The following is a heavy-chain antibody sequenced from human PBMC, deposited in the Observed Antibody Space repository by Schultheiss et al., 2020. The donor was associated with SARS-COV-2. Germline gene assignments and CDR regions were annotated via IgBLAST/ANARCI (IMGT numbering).Heavy chain of an antibody. CDR3: AASYVRIAAASH. CDR2: INHSGST. J-gene: IGHJ4*02. D-gene: IGHD6-13*01. Sequence: SETLSLTCAVYGGSFSGYYWSWIRQPPGKGLEWIGEINHSGSTNYNPSLKSRVTISVDTSKNQFSLKLSSVTAADTAVYYCAASYVRIAAASHWGQGTLVTVSS. V-gene: IGHV4-34*01. CDR1: GGSFSGYY.